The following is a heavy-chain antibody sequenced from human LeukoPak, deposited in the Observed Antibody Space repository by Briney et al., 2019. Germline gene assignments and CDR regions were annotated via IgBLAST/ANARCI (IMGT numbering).Heavy chain of an antibody. V-gene: IGHV4-59*02. D-gene: IGHD6-13*01. CDR1: GGSVSSYY. Sequence: SETLSLTCTVSGGSVSSYYWSWIRQPPGKGLEWIGYIYYSGSSNYNPSLKSRVTISIATSKNQFSLKLSSVTAADTAIYYCARSIGAVWYFDYWGQGTLVTVSS. J-gene: IGHJ4*02. CDR2: IYYSGSS. CDR3: ARSIGAVWYFDY.